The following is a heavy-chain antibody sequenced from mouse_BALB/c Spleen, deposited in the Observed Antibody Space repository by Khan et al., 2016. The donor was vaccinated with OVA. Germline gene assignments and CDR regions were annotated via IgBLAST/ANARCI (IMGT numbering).Heavy chain of an antibody. Sequence: QVQLKQSGPGLVAPSQSLSITCTVSGFSLTSYDVYWIRQPPGKGLECLGVMGAGGSTNYNSALMSRLSISKDNSKSQVFLKMNSLQTDDTAMYYCAREGLDAFACWGQGTLVTVSA. J-gene: IGHJ3*01. CDR2: MGAGGST. CDR1: GFSLTSYD. V-gene: IGHV2-9*02. D-gene: IGHD3-3*01. CDR3: AREGLDAFAC.